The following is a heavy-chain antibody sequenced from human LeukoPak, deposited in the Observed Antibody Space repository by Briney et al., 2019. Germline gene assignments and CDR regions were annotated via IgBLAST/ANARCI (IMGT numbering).Heavy chain of an antibody. CDR3: AKSDPYGDSLIEI. CDR1: GFTFSGYA. D-gene: IGHD4-17*01. CDR2: ISSTGGTK. V-gene: IGHV3-48*03. J-gene: IGHJ4*02. Sequence: GGSLRLSCAASGFTFSGYAMNWVRQAPGKGLEWLSHISSTGGTKYYADSVKGRLTVSRDNAKNSLYLQMNSLRAEDTAVYYCAKSDPYGDSLIEIWGQGALVTVSS.